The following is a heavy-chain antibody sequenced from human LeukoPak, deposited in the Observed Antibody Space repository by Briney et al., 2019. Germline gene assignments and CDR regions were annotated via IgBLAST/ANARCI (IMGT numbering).Heavy chain of an antibody. CDR2: ISWNSGSI. D-gene: IGHD3-9*01. CDR3: AKDNDDILTGLFDY. J-gene: IGHJ4*02. CDR1: GLTFDDYA. Sequence: GRSLRLSCAASGLTFDDYAMHWVRQAPGKGLEWVSGISWNSGSIGYADSVKGRFTISRDNAKNSLYLQMNSLRAEDMALYYCAKDNDDILTGLFDYWGQGTLVTVSS. V-gene: IGHV3-9*03.